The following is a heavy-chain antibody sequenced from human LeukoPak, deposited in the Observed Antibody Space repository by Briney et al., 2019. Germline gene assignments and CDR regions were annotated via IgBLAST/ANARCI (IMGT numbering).Heavy chain of an antibody. CDR2: ISSNGGST. Sequence: QPGGSLRLSCAAPGFTFSSYAMHWVRQAPRKGLEYVSAISSNGGSTYYANSVKGRFTISRDSSKNTLYLQMGSLRAEDMAVYYCASLGGGSYGDYWGQGTLVTVSS. D-gene: IGHD1-26*01. V-gene: IGHV3-64*01. CDR1: GFTFSSYA. J-gene: IGHJ4*02. CDR3: ASLGGGSYGDY.